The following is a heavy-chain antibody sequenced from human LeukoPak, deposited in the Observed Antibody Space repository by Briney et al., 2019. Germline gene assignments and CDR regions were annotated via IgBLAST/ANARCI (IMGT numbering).Heavy chain of an antibody. CDR2: ISGSGSST. Sequence: GGSLRLSCAASGFTFNHYAMSWVRQAPGKGLEWVSGISGSGSSTYYADSVKGRFTMSRDNSKDTLYLQVNNLRAEDTAVYYCARDPPHHLSSSTSPYPYWGQGTLVTVSS. J-gene: IGHJ4*02. CDR3: ARDPPHHLSSSTSPYPY. D-gene: IGHD2-2*01. V-gene: IGHV3-23*01. CDR1: GFTFNHYA.